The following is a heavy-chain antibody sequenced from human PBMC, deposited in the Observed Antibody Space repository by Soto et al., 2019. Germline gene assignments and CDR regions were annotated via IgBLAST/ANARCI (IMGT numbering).Heavy chain of an antibody. CDR1: GYTFTGYY. V-gene: IGHV1-2*02. Sequence: QVQLVQSGAEVKKPGASVKVSCKASGYTFTGYYVHWVRQAPGQGLEWMGWINPNSGGTNYAQKFQGRVTMTRDTSISTAYMELSRLRSDDTAGYYCARERRGDYYDSSESFDYWGQGTLVTVSS. CDR3: ARERRGDYYDSSESFDY. D-gene: IGHD3-22*01. CDR2: INPNSGGT. J-gene: IGHJ4*02.